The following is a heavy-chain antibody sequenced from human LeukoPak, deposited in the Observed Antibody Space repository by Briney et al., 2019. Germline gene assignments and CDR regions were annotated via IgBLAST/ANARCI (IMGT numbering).Heavy chain of an antibody. Sequence: PGRSLRLSCAASGFTFSSYAMHWVRQAPGKGLEWVAVISYDGSNKYYADSVKGRFTISRDNSKNTLYLQMNSLRAEDTAVYYCAKVEDYSGYENYFDYWGQGTLVTVSS. J-gene: IGHJ4*02. D-gene: IGHD5-12*01. V-gene: IGHV3-30*04. CDR1: GFTFSSYA. CDR2: ISYDGSNK. CDR3: AKVEDYSGYENYFDY.